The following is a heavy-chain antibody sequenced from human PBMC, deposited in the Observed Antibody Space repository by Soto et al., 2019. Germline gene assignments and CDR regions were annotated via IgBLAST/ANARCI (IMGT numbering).Heavy chain of an antibody. CDR2: IIPIFGTA. CDR3: ARDQELGYYYGSGSYMPAKGRYYYYGMDV. CDR1: GGTFSSYA. V-gene: IGHV1-69*13. J-gene: IGHJ6*02. D-gene: IGHD3-10*01. Sequence: ASVKVSCKASGGTFSSYAISWVRQAPGQGLEWMGGIIPIFGTANYAQKFQGRVTITADESTSTAYMELSSLRSEDTAVYYCARDQELGYYYGSGSYMPAKGRYYYYGMDVWGQGTTVTVSS.